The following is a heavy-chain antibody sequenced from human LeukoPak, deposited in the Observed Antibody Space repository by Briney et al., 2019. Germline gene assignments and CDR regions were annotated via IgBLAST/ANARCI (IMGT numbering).Heavy chain of an antibody. CDR2: IYYSGST. V-gene: IGHV4-39*01. J-gene: IGHJ4*02. D-gene: IGHD3-16*02. Sequence: SETLSLTCTVSGGSISSSSYYWGWLRQPPGTGLEWIGSIYYSGSTYYNPSLKSRVTISVDTSKNQFSLKLSSVTAADTAVYYCARAYDYVWGSYQTAFDYWGQGTLVTVSS. CDR1: GGSISSSSYY. CDR3: ARAYDYVWGSYQTAFDY.